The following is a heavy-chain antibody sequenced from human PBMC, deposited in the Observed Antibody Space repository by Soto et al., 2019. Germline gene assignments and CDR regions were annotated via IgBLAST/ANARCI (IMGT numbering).Heavy chain of an antibody. CDR1: GFTVSSNY. CDR2: IYSGGST. V-gene: IGHV3-66*01. Sequence: EVQLVESGRGLVQPGGSLRLSCAASGFTVSSNYMSWIRQAPGKGLEWVSVIYSGGSTYYADSVKGRFTISRDNSKNTLYLQMNSLRAEDTAVYYCAREGVYGETPGVWGQGTLVTVSS. D-gene: IGHD4-17*01. CDR3: AREGVYGETPGV. J-gene: IGHJ4*02.